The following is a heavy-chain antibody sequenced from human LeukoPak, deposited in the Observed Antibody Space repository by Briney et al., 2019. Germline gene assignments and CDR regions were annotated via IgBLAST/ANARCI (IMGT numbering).Heavy chain of an antibody. CDR3: GRGGREIDY. V-gene: IGHV3-23*05. CDR1: GFTLSTYS. CDR2: ITSSGTT. D-gene: IGHD5-24*01. J-gene: IGHJ4*02. Sequence: GGSLCLSCSLSGFTLSTYSTRWVRQAPGRGLEWVSSITSSGTTYYTDPVKDRFTISRDNSKNTLYLQMNSLRAEDTAVYYCGRGGREIDYWGPGTLVTVSS.